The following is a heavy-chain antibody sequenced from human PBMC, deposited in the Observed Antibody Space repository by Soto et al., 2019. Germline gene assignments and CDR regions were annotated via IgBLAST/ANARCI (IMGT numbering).Heavy chain of an antibody. D-gene: IGHD2-15*01. CDR1: GLTISNDW. V-gene: IGHV3-15*07. CDR3: AAGAVEGV. J-gene: IGHJ6*04. CDR2: IKTNTEGGRT. Sequence: EVQLVESGGGFIYPGGSLRLSCAASGLTISNDWMNWVRQAPGKGLEWVGRIKTNTEGGRTDYAAAVKGRFTVSRDDSKNTLYLQMNSLKTDNKAGYYCAAGAVEGVRGKGNTVTVSS.